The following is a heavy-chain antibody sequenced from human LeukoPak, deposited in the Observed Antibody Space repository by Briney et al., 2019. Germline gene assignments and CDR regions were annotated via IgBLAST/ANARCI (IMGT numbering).Heavy chain of an antibody. Sequence: GGSLRLSCPASGFTFSSYAMSWVRQAPGKGLEWVSAISGSGGSTYYADSVKGRFTISRDNSKNTLYLQMNSLRAEDTAVYYCAKGLASLGQRRKVLYYYYYMDVWGKGTTVTVSS. V-gene: IGHV3-23*01. D-gene: IGHD3-16*01. J-gene: IGHJ6*03. CDR1: GFTFSSYA. CDR2: ISGSGGST. CDR3: AKGLASLGQRRKVLYYYYYMDV.